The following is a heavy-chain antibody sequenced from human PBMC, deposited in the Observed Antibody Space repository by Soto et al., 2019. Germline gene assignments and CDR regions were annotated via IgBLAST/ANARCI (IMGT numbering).Heavy chain of an antibody. CDR2: IYSGGST. CDR1: GFTVSSNY. V-gene: IGHV3-53*01. J-gene: IGHJ6*02. Sequence: GGSLRLSCAASGFTVSSNYMSWVRQAPGKGLEWVSVIYSGGSTYYADSVKGRFTISRDNSKNTLYLQMNSLRAEDTAVYYCARDRVIAAAGYFYYGRDVWGQGTTVTVSS. D-gene: IGHD6-13*01. CDR3: ARDRVIAAAGYFYYGRDV.